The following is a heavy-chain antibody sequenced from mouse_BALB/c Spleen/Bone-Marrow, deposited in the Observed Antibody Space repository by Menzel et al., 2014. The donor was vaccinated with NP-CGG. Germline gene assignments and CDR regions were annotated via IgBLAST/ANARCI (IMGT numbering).Heavy chain of an antibody. CDR3: ASYYYGSSSFAY. CDR2: IDPANGNT. D-gene: IGHD1-1*01. V-gene: IGHV14-3*02. CDR1: GFNIKDSY. Sequence: EVQLQESGAELVKPAASVRLSCTASGFNIKDSYMHWVEQRPEQGLEWIGRIDPANGNTKYDPKFQGKATITADTSSNTAYLQLSSLTSEDTAVYYCASYYYGSSSFAYWGQGTLVTVSA. J-gene: IGHJ3*01.